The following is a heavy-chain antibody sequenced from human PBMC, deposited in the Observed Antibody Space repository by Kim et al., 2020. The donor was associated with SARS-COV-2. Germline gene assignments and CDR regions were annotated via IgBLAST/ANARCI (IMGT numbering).Heavy chain of an antibody. CDR2: ISAYNGNT. D-gene: IGHD3-22*01. CDR3: ARDAALWYYYDSSGSFFDY. Sequence: ASVKVSCKASGYTFTSYGISWVRQAPGQGLEWMGCISAYNGNTNYAQKVQGRVTMTTDTSTSTAYMELRSLRSDDTAVYYCARDAALWYYYDSSGSFFDYWGQGTLVTVSS. V-gene: IGHV1-18*01. J-gene: IGHJ4*02. CDR1: GYTFTSYG.